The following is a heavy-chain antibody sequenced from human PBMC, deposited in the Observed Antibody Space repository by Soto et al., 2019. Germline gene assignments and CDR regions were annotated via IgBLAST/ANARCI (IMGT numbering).Heavy chain of an antibody. Sequence: PGGSLRLSCAASGFTFDDYAMHWVRQAPGKGLEWVSGISWNSGSIGYADSVKGRFTISRDNAKNSLYLQMNSLRAEDTALYYCAKDFGVQGSGYPTNNFDYWGQGTLVTVSS. V-gene: IGHV3-9*01. J-gene: IGHJ4*02. D-gene: IGHD3-22*01. CDR2: ISWNSGSI. CDR3: AKDFGVQGSGYPTNNFDY. CDR1: GFTFDDYA.